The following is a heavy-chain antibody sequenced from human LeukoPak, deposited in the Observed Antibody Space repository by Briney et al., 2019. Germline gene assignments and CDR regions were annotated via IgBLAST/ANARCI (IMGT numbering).Heavy chain of an antibody. CDR1: GFTFSSYS. CDR2: ISSSSSYI. Sequence: GGSLRLSCAASGFTFSSYSMNCGREAPGEGLEWVSSISSSSSYIYYADSVKGRFTVSRDNAKNSLYLQMNSLRAEDTAVYYCARDSTDYGDYVLLSHYGMDVWGQGTTVTVSS. CDR3: ARDSTDYGDYVLLSHYGMDV. J-gene: IGHJ6*02. D-gene: IGHD4-17*01. V-gene: IGHV3-21*01.